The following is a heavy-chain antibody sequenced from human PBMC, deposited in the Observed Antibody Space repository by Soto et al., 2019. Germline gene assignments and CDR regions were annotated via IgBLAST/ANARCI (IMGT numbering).Heavy chain of an antibody. J-gene: IGHJ6*02. CDR2: ISPYNGRT. CDR1: GYSFTSYG. Sequence: QVHLVQSGSDVEKPGASVKVSCKASGYSFTSYGIGWVRQVPGQGPEWMGWISPYNGRTNYAQSVKGRVVMTTDISTNTVYLELRSLRSDDSAIYDCGRCQTDSYAMDVWGQGTTVTVSS. V-gene: IGHV1-18*01. CDR3: GRCQTDSYAMDV. D-gene: IGHD5-18*01.